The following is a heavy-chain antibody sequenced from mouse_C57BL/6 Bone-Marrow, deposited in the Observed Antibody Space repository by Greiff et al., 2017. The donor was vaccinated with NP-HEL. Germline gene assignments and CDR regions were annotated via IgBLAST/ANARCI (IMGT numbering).Heavy chain of an antibody. J-gene: IGHJ3*01. CDR1: GYTFTDYE. D-gene: IGHD2-5*01. CDR2: IDPETGGT. Sequence: VHLVESGAELVRPGASVTLSCKASGYTFTDYEMHWVKQTPVHGLEWIGAIDPETGGTAYNQKFKGKAILTADKSSSTAYMELRSLTSEDSAVYYCTRDYSKQFAYWGQGTLVTVSA. V-gene: IGHV1-15*01. CDR3: TRDYSKQFAY.